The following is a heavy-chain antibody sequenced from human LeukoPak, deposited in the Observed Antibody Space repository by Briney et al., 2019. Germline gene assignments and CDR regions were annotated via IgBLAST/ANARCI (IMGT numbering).Heavy chain of an antibody. CDR1: GGSISSSSYY. CDR3: ARRYYDFWSGYYYYFDY. CDR2: IYYSGST. V-gene: IGHV4-39*01. Sequence: PSETLSLTCTVSGGSISSSSYYWGWIRQPPGKGLEWIGSIYYSGSTYYNPSLKSRVTISVDTSKKQFSLKLSSVTAADTAVYYCARRYYDFWSGYYYYFDYWGQGTLVTVSS. J-gene: IGHJ4*02. D-gene: IGHD3-3*01.